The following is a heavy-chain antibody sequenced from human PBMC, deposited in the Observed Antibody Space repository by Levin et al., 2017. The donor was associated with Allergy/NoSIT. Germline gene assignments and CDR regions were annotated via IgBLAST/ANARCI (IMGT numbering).Heavy chain of an antibody. CDR1: GYTFTSYA. CDR2: INAGNGNT. J-gene: IGHJ4*02. Sequence: GASVKVSCKASGYTFTSYAMHWVRQAPGQRLEWMGWINAGNGNTKYSQKFQGRVTITRDTSASTAYMELSSLRSEDTAVYYCARETHYYDSHFDYWGQGTLVTVSS. V-gene: IGHV1-3*01. D-gene: IGHD3-22*01. CDR3: ARETHYYDSHFDY.